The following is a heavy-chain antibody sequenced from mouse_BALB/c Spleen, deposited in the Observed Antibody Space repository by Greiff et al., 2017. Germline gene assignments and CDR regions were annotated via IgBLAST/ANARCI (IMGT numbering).Heavy chain of an antibody. Sequence: EVQLQQSGAELVRSGASVKLSCTASGFNIKDYYMHWVKQRPEQGLEWIGWIDPENGDTEYAPKFQGKATMTADTSSNTAYLQLSSLTSEDTAVYYCTHYYGSSYGFDYWGQGTLVTVSA. J-gene: IGHJ3*01. CDR1: GFNIKDYY. V-gene: IGHV14-4*02. D-gene: IGHD1-1*01. CDR2: IDPENGDT. CDR3: THYYGSSYGFDY.